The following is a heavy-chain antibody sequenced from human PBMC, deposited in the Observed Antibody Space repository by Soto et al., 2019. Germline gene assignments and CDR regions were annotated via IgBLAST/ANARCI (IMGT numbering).Heavy chain of an antibody. CDR3: AREGEQWLVKTFDY. J-gene: IGHJ4*02. CDR2: ISYDGSNK. D-gene: IGHD6-19*01. V-gene: IGHV3-30-3*01. Sequence: GGSMRLSCAASGFTFSSYGRHWVRQAPGKGLEWVAVISYDGSNKYYADSVKGRFTISRDNSKNTLYLQMNSLRAEDTAVYYCAREGEQWLVKTFDYWGQGTLVTVSS. CDR1: GFTFSSYG.